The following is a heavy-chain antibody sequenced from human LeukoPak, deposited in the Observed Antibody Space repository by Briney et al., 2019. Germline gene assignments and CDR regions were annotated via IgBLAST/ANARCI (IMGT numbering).Heavy chain of an antibody. CDR2: IIPIFGTA. D-gene: IGHD6-13*01. J-gene: IGHJ6*02. Sequence: SVKVSCKASGGTFSSYAISWVRQAPGQGLEWMGGIIPIFGTANYAQKFQGRVTITADESTSTAYMELSSLRSEDTAVYYCARGQQLGPYYYYGMDVWGQGTTVTVSS. CDR3: ARGQQLGPYYYYGMDV. CDR1: GGTFSSYA. V-gene: IGHV1-69*13.